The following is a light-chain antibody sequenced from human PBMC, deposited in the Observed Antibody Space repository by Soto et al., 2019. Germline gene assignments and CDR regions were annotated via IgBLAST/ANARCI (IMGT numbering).Light chain of an antibody. V-gene: IGLV2-23*02. J-gene: IGLJ3*02. CDR3: CSYAGSPWV. Sequence: QSVLTQPASVSGSPGQSITISCTGTSSDVGSYNLVSWCQQHPGKAPKLMIYEVSKRPSGVSNRFSGSKSGNTASLTISGLQAEDEADYYCCSYAGSPWVFGGGTKLTVL. CDR1: SSDVGSYNL. CDR2: EVS.